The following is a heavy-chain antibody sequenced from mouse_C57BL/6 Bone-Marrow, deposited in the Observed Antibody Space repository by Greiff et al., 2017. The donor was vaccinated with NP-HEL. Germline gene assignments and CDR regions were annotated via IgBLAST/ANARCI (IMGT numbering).Heavy chain of an antibody. CDR3: ARFDYDWYFDV. D-gene: IGHD2-4*01. V-gene: IGHV5-17*01. CDR1: GFTFSDYG. CDR2: ISSGSSTI. J-gene: IGHJ1*03. Sequence: EVQGVESGGGLVKPGGSLKLSCAASGFTFSDYGMHWVRQAPEKGLEWVAYISSGSSTIYYADTVTGRFTISRDNAKNTLFLQMTSLRSEDTAMYYCARFDYDWYFDVWGTGTTVTVSS.